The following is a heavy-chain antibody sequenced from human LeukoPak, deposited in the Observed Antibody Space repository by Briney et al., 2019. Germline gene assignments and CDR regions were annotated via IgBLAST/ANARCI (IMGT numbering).Heavy chain of an antibody. Sequence: GGSLRLSCAVSGFSFSDYVMYWVRQAPGKGLEWVSVISYDGSNKYYADSVKGRFTISRDNSKNTLYLQMNSLRAEDTAVYYCAKGEQKGYSSGWYAIDYWGQGTLVTVSS. CDR2: ISYDGSNK. J-gene: IGHJ4*02. V-gene: IGHV3-30*18. CDR3: AKGEQKGYSSGWYAIDY. D-gene: IGHD6-19*01. CDR1: GFSFSDYV.